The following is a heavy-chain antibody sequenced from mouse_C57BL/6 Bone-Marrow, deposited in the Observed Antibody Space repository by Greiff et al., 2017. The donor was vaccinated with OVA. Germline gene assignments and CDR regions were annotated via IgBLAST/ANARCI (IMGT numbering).Heavy chain of an antibody. J-gene: IGHJ3*01. D-gene: IGHD3-2*02. CDR1: GYTFTDYY. CDR3: ARYQDSSGLDWFAY. V-gene: IGHV1-76*01. Sequence: QVHVKQSGAELVRPGASVKLSCKASGYTFTDYYINWVKQRPGQGLEWIARIYPGSGNTYYNEKFKGKATLTAEKSSSTAYMQLSSLTSEDSAVYFCARYQDSSGLDWFAYWGQGTLVTVSA. CDR2: IYPGSGNT.